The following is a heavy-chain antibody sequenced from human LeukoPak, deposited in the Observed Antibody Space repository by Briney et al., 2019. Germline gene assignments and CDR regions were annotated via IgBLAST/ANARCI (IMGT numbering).Heavy chain of an antibody. Sequence: GGSLRLSCAASGFTFSSYSMNWVRQGPGRGLEWVSYISGSSGSIYYADSVKGRFTISRDNAKNSPYLQMNSLRAEDTAIYYCATSRGALDFWGQGTLVTVSS. CDR3: ATSRGALDF. J-gene: IGHJ4*02. CDR1: GFTFSSYS. V-gene: IGHV3-48*01. D-gene: IGHD3-10*01. CDR2: ISGSSGSI.